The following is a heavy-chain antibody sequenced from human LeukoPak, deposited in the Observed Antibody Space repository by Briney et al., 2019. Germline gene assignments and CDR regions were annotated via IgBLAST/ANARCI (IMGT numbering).Heavy chain of an antibody. CDR2: MIPIFRTA. V-gene: IGHV1-69*01. CDR1: GGTFSSYA. J-gene: IGHJ4*02. CDR3: ARELGHYDILTGYYRGYFDY. Sequence: GASVKVSCKASGGTFSSYAISWVRQAPGQELEWMGGMIPIFRTANYAQKFQGRVTITPDESTSTAYMELSSLRSEDTAVYYCARELGHYDILTGYYRGYFDYWGQGTLVTVSS. D-gene: IGHD3-9*01.